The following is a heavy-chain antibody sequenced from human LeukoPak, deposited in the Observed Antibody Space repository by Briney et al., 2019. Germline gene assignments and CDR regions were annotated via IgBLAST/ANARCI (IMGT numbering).Heavy chain of an antibody. V-gene: IGHV3-74*01. Sequence: GGSLRLSCVASGFTFSNYWMHCVRPAPGKGLVWVSRINSDGINTSYADSVKGRFTNSRDNAKNTLNLQMNSLRAEDTAVYYCARDLGQYYDTSDNWFDPWGQGTLVTVSS. CDR3: ARDLGQYYDTSDNWFDP. J-gene: IGHJ5*02. CDR1: GFTFSNYW. D-gene: IGHD3-22*01. CDR2: INSDGINT.